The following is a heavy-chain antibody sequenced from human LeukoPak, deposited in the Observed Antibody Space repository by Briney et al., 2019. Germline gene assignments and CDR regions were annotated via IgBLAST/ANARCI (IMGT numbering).Heavy chain of an antibody. Sequence: PGRSLRLSCAASGFTFSSYAMHWVRQAPGKGLEWVAVISYDGSNKYYADSVKGRFTISRDNSKNTLYLQMNSLRAEDTAVYYCASEVVGVVDYWGQGTLVTVSS. V-gene: IGHV3-30-3*01. CDR2: ISYDGSNK. CDR1: GFTFSSYA. D-gene: IGHD1-26*01. CDR3: ASEVVGVVDY. J-gene: IGHJ4*02.